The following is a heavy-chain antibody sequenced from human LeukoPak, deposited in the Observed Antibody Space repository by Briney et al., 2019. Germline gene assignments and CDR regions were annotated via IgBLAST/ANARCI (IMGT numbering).Heavy chain of an antibody. CDR3: ARAPYDILTGYRPKYYFDS. D-gene: IGHD3-9*01. Sequence: GGSLRLSCVASGFSISNYWMTWVRQAPGKGLEWVANIKQDGSEKNYVDSVKGRFIISRDNAKNSLYLQVNTLRADDTAVYYCARAPYDILTGYRPKYYFDSWGQGTLVTVSS. V-gene: IGHV3-7*03. CDR2: IKQDGSEK. CDR1: GFSISNYW. J-gene: IGHJ4*02.